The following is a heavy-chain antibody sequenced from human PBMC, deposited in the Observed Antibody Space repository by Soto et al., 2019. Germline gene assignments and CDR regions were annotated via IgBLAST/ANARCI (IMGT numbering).Heavy chain of an antibody. J-gene: IGHJ3*02. CDR3: ARSGLVRSYSSSWYVAFDI. Sequence: SETLSLTCTVSGGSISSYYWSWIRQPPGKGLEWIGYIYYSGSTNYNPSLKSRVTISVDTSKNQLSLKLSSVTAADTAVYYCARSGLVRSYSSSWYVAFDIWGQGTMVTVSS. D-gene: IGHD6-13*01. CDR2: IYYSGST. V-gene: IGHV4-59*01. CDR1: GGSISSYY.